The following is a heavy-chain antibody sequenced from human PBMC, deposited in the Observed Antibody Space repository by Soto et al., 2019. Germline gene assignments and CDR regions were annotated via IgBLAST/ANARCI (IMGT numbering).Heavy chain of an antibody. CDR2: INHSGST. Sequence: SETLSLTCAVYGGSFSGYYWSWIRQPPGKGLEWIGEINHSGSTNYNPSLKSRVTISVDTSKNQFSLKLSSVTAADTAVYYCARGLTIFGVVTKYYFDYWGQGTLVTVSS. J-gene: IGHJ4*02. CDR3: ARGLTIFGVVTKYYFDY. V-gene: IGHV4-34*01. D-gene: IGHD3-3*01. CDR1: GGSFSGYY.